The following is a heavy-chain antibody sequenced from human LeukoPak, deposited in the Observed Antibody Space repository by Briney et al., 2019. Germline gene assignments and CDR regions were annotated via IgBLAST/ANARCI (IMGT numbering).Heavy chain of an antibody. J-gene: IGHJ4*02. Sequence: ASVKVSCKASGYTFTGYYMHWVRQAPGQGLEWMGWINPNSGGTNYAQKFQGRVTMTRDTSNSTAYMERSRLRSDDTAVYYCARDLYGDYGARLVFDDCWGQGTLVTVSS. CDR1: GYTFTGYY. D-gene: IGHD4-17*01. V-gene: IGHV1-2*02. CDR3: ARDLYGDYGARLVFDDC. CDR2: INPNSGGT.